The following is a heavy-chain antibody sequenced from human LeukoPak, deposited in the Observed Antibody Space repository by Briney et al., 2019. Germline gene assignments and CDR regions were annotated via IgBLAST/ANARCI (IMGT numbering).Heavy chain of an antibody. CDR2: INHSGST. D-gene: IGHD3-16*02. V-gene: IGHV4-34*01. CDR1: GGSFSGYY. Sequence: SETLSLTCAVHGGSFSGYYWSWIRQPPGKGLEWIGEINHSGSTNYNPSLKSRVTISVDTSKNQFSLKLSSVTAADTAVYYCARGSYDYVWGSYRYRNWFDPWGQGTLVTVSS. J-gene: IGHJ5*02. CDR3: ARGSYDYVWGSYRYRNWFDP.